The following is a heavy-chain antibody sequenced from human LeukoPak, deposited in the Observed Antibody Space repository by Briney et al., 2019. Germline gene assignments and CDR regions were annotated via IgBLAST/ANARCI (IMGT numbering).Heavy chain of an antibody. CDR1: GGSFSGYY. V-gene: IGHV4-34*01. J-gene: IGHJ4*02. D-gene: IGHD1-26*01. CDR3: ARRGSGSFTN. Sequence: PSETLSLTCAVYGGSFSGYYWSWIRQLPGKGLEWIGEINHSGSTNYNPSLKSRVTISVDTSKNQFSLKLSSVTAADTAVYYCARRGSGSFTNWGQGTLATVSS. CDR2: INHSGST.